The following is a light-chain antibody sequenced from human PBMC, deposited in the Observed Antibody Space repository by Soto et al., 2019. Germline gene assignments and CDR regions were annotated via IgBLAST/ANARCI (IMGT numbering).Light chain of an antibody. V-gene: IGLV2-14*01. CDR1: SSDVGGYNY. CDR2: EVF. J-gene: IGLJ2*01. Sequence: QSALTQPASVSGSPGQSITISCTGTSSDVGGYNYVSWYQQHPGKVPKLMIYEVFGRPSGISNRFSGSKSGNTASVTISGQQAEDEADYYCCSYTTPSTYVFGGGTKLTVL. CDR3: CSYTTPSTYV.